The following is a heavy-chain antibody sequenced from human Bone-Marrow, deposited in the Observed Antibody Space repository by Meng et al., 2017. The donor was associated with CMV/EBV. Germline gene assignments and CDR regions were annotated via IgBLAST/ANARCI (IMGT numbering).Heavy chain of an antibody. Sequence: GESLKISCAASGFTFSSYSMNWVRQAPGKGLEWVSSISTISSYIYYADSVKGRFTISRDNAKNSLYLQMNSLRAEDTAVYYCARDRPDTAMVTYYYGMDVWGQGTTVTVSS. CDR2: ISTISSYI. D-gene: IGHD5-18*01. CDR3: ARDRPDTAMVTYYYGMDV. CDR1: GFTFSSYS. V-gene: IGHV3-21*01. J-gene: IGHJ6*02.